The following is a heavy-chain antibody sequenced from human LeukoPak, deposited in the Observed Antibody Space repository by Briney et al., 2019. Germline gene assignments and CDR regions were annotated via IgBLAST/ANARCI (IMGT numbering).Heavy chain of an antibody. Sequence: ASVKVSCKASGYTFTDYAMHWVRQAPGQRLEWMGWIYAGIGNTKYSQKFQARVTITRDTSASTAYMELSSLRSEDTAVYYCARTQGVYYGGNSGAFDIWGQGTMATVSS. CDR2: IYAGIGNT. CDR1: GYTFTDYA. D-gene: IGHD4-23*01. J-gene: IGHJ3*02. CDR3: ARTQGVYYGGNSGAFDI. V-gene: IGHV1-3*01.